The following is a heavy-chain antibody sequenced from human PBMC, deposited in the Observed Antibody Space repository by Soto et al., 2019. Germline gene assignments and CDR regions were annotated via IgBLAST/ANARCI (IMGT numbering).Heavy chain of an antibody. Sequence: GGSLRLSCAASGFTFSSYSINWVRQAPGKGLEWVSTTSSTSIYIYYADSVRGRFTISRDNAKNSLYLQMNSLRAEDTAIYYCATDQLSLLNYDYWGQGTLVTVSS. CDR1: GFTFSSYS. V-gene: IGHV3-21*01. CDR3: ATDQLSLLNYDY. CDR2: TSSTSIYI. D-gene: IGHD1-1*01. J-gene: IGHJ4*02.